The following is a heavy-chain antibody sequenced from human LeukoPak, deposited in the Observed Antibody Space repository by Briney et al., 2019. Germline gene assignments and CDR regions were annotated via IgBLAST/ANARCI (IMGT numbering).Heavy chain of an antibody. D-gene: IGHD2-8*01. CDR1: GFTFSSYS. CDR3: ARALMGYYFDY. CDR2: VSNSGDYI. V-gene: IGHV3-21*06. Sequence: GGSLRLSCAASGFTFSSYSMNWVRQAPGKALKRVSSVSNSGDYIHYADSVKGRFTISRDNSKNSLYLQMNSLRAEDTVVYYCARALMGYYFDYWGQGTLVTVSS. J-gene: IGHJ4*02.